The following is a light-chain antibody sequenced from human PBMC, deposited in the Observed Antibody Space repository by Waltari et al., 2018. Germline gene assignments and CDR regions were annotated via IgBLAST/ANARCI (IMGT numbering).Light chain of an antibody. CDR2: DVA. V-gene: IGKV3-11*01. Sequence: EIVLTQSPATLSLSPGERATISCRASQSVSSYLVWYQQKPGQAPRLLIDDVASRATCSPDRFIGGGSGTDFTLTISSLDPEDFAVYYCQQRSNWLLTFGGGTKVEIK. CDR1: QSVSSY. J-gene: IGKJ4*01. CDR3: QQRSNWLLT.